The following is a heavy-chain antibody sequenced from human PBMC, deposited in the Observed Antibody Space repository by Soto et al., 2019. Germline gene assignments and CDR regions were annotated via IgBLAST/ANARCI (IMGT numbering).Heavy chain of an antibody. V-gene: IGHV1-46*01. CDR1: GYTFTSYY. Sequence: ASVKVSCKASGYTFTSYYMHWVRQAPGQGLEWMGIINPSGGSTSYAQKFQGRVTMTRDTSTSTVYMELSSLRFEDTAVYFCARVAGGSIGASASYYYYMDVWGKGTTVTVSS. D-gene: IGHD6-13*01. J-gene: IGHJ6*03. CDR3: ARVAGGSIGASASYYYYMDV. CDR2: INPSGGST.